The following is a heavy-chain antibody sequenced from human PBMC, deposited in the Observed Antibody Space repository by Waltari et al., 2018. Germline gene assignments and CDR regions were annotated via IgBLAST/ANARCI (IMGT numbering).Heavy chain of an antibody. D-gene: IGHD4-17*01. J-gene: IGHJ4*02. CDR3: ARGSATTVTTRGPTDY. Sequence: EVQVVESGGGLVKPGGSLRLSCTASGFTFSSYSMYWVRQAPGKGLEWVSSFSGTSHYIYYSDSVRGRFTISRDNPKNSLYLQMNSLRAEDTAVYYCARGSATTVTTRGPTDYWGQGTLVTVSS. CDR2: FSGTSHYI. V-gene: IGHV3-21*01. CDR1: GFTFSSYS.